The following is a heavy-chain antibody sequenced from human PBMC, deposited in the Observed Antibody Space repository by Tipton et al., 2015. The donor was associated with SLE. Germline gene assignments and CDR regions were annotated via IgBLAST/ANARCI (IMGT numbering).Heavy chain of an antibody. V-gene: IGHV4-61*08. D-gene: IGHD6-19*01. J-gene: IGHJ4*02. CDR3: ARGPRSFLDY. Sequence: TLSLTCAVYGGSISSGDYYWSWIRQPPGKGLEWIGYIYYSGSTNYNPSLKSRVTISVDTSKNQFSLKLSSVTAADTAVYYCARGPRSFLDYWGQGTLVTVSS. CDR1: GGSISSGDYY. CDR2: IYYSGST.